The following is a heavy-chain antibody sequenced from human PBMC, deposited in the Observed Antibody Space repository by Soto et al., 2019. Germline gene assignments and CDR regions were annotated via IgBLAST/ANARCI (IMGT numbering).Heavy chain of an antibody. D-gene: IGHD6-19*01. V-gene: IGHV3-30-3*01. CDR3: ASDLEGVAGTLLDY. Sequence: QVQLVESGGGVVQPGRSLRLSCAASGFTFSSYAMHWVRQAPGKGLEWVAVITYDGSNKYYADSVKGRFTISRHNSKNTLYLDMDRLGAEGTAVYYCASDLEGVAGTLLDYWGQGTLVTVSS. CDR1: GFTFSSYA. CDR2: ITYDGSNK. J-gene: IGHJ4*02.